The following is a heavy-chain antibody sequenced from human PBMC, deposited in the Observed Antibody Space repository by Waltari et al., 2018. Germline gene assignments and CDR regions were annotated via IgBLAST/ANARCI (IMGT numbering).Heavy chain of an antibody. CDR2: INHSGST. D-gene: IGHD3-16*01. CDR1: GGSFSGYY. J-gene: IGHJ3*02. V-gene: IGHV4-34*01. CDR3: ARERAGDHRAFDI. Sequence: QVQLQQWGAGLLKPSETLSLTCAVYGGSFSGYYWSWIRQPPGKGLEWIGEINHSGSTNYNPSLKSRVTISVDTSKNQFSLKLSSVTAADTAAYYCARERAGDHRAFDIWGQGTMVTVSS.